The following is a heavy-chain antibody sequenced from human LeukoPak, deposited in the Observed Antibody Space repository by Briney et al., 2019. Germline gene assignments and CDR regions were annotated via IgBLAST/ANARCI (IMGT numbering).Heavy chain of an antibody. CDR3: ARGARVDATAGGWFDP. D-gene: IGHD2-15*01. CDR2: INPNSGGT. V-gene: IGHV1-2*02. J-gene: IGHJ5*02. CDR1: GYTFTGYY. Sequence: ASVKVSCKASGYTFTGYYMHWVRQAPGRGLEWMGWINPNSGGTKYAQKFQGRITMTRDTSISTAYMELSRLRSDDTAVYYCARGARVDATAGGWFDPWGQETLVTVSS.